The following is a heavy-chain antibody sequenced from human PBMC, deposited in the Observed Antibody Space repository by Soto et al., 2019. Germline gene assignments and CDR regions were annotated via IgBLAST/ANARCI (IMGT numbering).Heavy chain of an antibody. CDR1: GYSFTIYW. CDR3: ARSQYSSSSSDY. Sequence: PGESLKISCKGSGYSFTIYWISWVRQMPGKGLEWMGRIDPSDSYTNYSPSFQGHVTISADKSISTAYLQWSSLKASDTAMYYCARSQYSSSSSDYWGQGTLVTVSS. D-gene: IGHD6-6*01. V-gene: IGHV5-10-1*01. CDR2: IDPSDSYT. J-gene: IGHJ4*02.